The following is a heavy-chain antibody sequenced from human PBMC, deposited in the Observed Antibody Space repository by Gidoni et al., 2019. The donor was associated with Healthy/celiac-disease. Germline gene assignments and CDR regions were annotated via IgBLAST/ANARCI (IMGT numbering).Heavy chain of an antibody. Sequence: VQPLASGGGLVHPGGSLRLSCAASGFTFSSYAMSWVRQAPGKGLEWVAAISGSGGRTYYADSVKGRFTISRDNSKNTLYLQMNSLRAEDTAVYYCAKGNGRTAETYGMDVWGQGTTVTVSS. CDR2: ISGSGGRT. V-gene: IGHV3-23*01. CDR3: AKGNGRTAETYGMDV. J-gene: IGHJ6*02. CDR1: GFTFSSYA. D-gene: IGHD2-15*01.